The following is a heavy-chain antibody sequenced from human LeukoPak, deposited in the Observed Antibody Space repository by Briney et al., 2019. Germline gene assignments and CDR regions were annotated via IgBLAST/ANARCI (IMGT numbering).Heavy chain of an antibody. J-gene: IGHJ4*02. V-gene: IGHV3-7*04. CDR3: ARGGYRYEY. CDR1: GFTFSSYW. Sequence: GGSLRLSCAASGFTFSSYWMSWVRQAPGKGLEWVANIKEDGSEKKYYEDSVKGRFTISRDNTKKSLYLQMNSLRAEDTAAYYCARGGYRYEYWGQGTLVTVSS. D-gene: IGHD5-12*01. CDR2: IKEDGSEKK.